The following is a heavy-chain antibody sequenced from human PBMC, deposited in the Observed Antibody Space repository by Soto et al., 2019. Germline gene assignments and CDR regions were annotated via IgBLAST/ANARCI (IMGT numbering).Heavy chain of an antibody. D-gene: IGHD3-3*01. CDR1: GFTFSGSA. J-gene: IGHJ6*02. CDR3: TRSPPITIFGVVFSRPTRDYYGMDV. Sequence: GGSLRLSCAASGFTFSGSAMHWVRQASGKGLEWVGRIRSKANSYATAYAASVKGRFTISRDDSKNTAYLQMNSLKTEDTAVYYCTRSPPITIFGVVFSRPTRDYYGMDVWGQGTTVTVSS. CDR2: IRSKANSYAT. V-gene: IGHV3-73*01.